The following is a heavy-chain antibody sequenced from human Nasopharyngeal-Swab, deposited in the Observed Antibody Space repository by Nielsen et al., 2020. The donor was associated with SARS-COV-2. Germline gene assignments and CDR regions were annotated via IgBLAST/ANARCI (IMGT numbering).Heavy chain of an antibody. Sequence: SETLSLTCTVSGGSISSGGYYWSWIRQHPGKGLEWIGYIYYSGSTNYNPSLKSRVTISVDTSKNQFSLKLSSVTAADTAVYYCARRVVPAAEFDPWGQGTLVTVSS. J-gene: IGHJ5*02. CDR3: ARRVVPAAEFDP. CDR2: IYYSGST. D-gene: IGHD2-2*01. V-gene: IGHV4-61*08. CDR1: GGSISSGGYY.